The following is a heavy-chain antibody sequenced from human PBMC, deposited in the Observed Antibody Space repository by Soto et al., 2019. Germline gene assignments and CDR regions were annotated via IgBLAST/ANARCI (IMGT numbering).Heavy chain of an antibody. Sequence: SETLSLTCAVSGGSISSSNWWSWVRQPPGKGLEWIGKIYHSGSTNYNPSLKSRVTISVDKSKNQFSLKLSSVTAADTAIYYCASLNFDILTGYYAFDLWGQGTMVTVSS. D-gene: IGHD3-9*01. J-gene: IGHJ3*01. CDR1: GGSISSSNW. CDR3: ASLNFDILTGYYAFDL. CDR2: IYHSGST. V-gene: IGHV4-4*02.